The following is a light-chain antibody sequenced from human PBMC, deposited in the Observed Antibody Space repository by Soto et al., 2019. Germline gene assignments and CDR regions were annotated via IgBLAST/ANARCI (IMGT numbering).Light chain of an antibody. CDR3: QQNNSYSWT. V-gene: IGKV1-5*01. CDR2: DAS. CDR1: PSISSW. J-gene: IGKJ1*01. Sequence: EIPMTQSPSTLSASVGARAPLTCRARPSISSWLAWYPQNPGQAPQLLIYDASTRASGVPSRFSGSGSGTEFTLTSSSLQPDDVATYYRQQNNSYSWTFGQGTKVDIK.